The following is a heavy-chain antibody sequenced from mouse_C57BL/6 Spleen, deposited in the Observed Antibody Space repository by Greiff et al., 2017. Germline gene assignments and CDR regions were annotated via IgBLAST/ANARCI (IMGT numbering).Heavy chain of an antibody. J-gene: IGHJ2*01. V-gene: IGHV5-4*01. D-gene: IGHD4-1*01. CDR2: ISDGGSYT. CDR1: GFTFSSYA. CDR3: ARKGDWAFFDY. Sequence: EVQLVESGGGLVKPGGSLKLSCAASGFTFSSYAMSWVRQTPEKRLEWVATISDGGSYTYYPDNVKGRFTISRDNAKNHLYLQMSHLKSEDTAMYYCARKGDWAFFDYWGQGTTLTVSS.